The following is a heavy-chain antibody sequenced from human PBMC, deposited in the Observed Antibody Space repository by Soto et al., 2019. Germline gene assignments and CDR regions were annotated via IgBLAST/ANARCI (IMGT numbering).Heavy chain of an antibody. Sequence: VQLQESGPGLVKPSGTLSLTCAVSGGSISSGNWWSWVRQSPGKGLEWIGEIFASGSTNHNPSLKRGLFIAVNKSNNQFSQNLRSVTASDAATDYCAVDGRNTYGPDDFWGQGTLVNVSS. V-gene: IGHV4-4*02. J-gene: IGHJ4*02. CDR1: GGSISSGNW. CDR3: AVDGRNTYGPDDF. D-gene: IGHD5-18*01. CDR2: IFASGST.